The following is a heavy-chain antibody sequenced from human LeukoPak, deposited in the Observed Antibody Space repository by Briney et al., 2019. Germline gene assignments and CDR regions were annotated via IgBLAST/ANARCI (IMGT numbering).Heavy chain of an antibody. Sequence: QAGRSLRLSCAASEFTFSSYAMHWVRQAPGKGLEWVAVISYDGSNKYYADSVKGRFTISTKNTLYLQMNSLRAEDTAVYYCARDSESGWDYWGQGTLVTVSS. J-gene: IGHJ4*02. CDR2: ISYDGSNK. CDR1: EFTFSSYA. D-gene: IGHD6-19*01. V-gene: IGHV3-30*04. CDR3: ARDSESGWDY.